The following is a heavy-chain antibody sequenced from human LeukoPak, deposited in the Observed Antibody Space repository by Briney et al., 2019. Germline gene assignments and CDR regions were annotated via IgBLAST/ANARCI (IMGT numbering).Heavy chain of an antibody. Sequence: SETLSLTCTVSGGSIGSYYWNWIRQPPGKGLEWIGYIYYSESTNYNPSLKSRATISVDTSKNQFSLKVSSVTAADTAVYYCARSKDGFNADYWGQGILVTASS. V-gene: IGHV4-59*01. J-gene: IGHJ4*02. CDR3: ARSKDGFNADY. D-gene: IGHD5-24*01. CDR2: IYYSEST. CDR1: GGSIGSYY.